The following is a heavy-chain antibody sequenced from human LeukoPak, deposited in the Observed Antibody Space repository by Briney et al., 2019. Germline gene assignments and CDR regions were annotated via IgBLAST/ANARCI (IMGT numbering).Heavy chain of an antibody. J-gene: IGHJ4*02. CDR2: ISYDGSNK. CDR1: GFTFSSYA. Sequence: GGSLRLSCSASGFTFSSYAMHWVRQAPGKGLEWVAVISYDGSNKYYADSVKGRFTISRDNSKNTLYLQMNSLRAEDTAVYYCARDLDYWGQGTLVTVSS. CDR3: ARDLDY. V-gene: IGHV3-30*04.